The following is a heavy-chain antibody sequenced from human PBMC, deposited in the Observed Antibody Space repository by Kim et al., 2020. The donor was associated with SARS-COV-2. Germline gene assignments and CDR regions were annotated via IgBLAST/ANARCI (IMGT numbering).Heavy chain of an antibody. D-gene: IGHD3-3*01. Sequence: PPLKSRVTISVDTSKNQFSLKLSSVTAADTAVYYCASTSMDDFWSGYSDYWGQGTLVTVSS. J-gene: IGHJ4*02. V-gene: IGHV4-39*01. CDR3: ASTSMDDFWSGYSDY.